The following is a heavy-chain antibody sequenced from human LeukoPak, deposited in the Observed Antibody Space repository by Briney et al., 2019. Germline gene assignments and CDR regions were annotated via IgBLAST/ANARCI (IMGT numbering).Heavy chain of an antibody. CDR3: ARITPYYYGSGSQYWYFDL. CDR1: GDSIRISSYY. V-gene: IGHV4-39*01. CDR2: VYYSGTT. D-gene: IGHD3-10*01. Sequence: SETLSLTCSVSGDSIRISSYYWGWIRQSPEKGLESIGSVYYSGTTYYNPSLRSRVTISIDTSKNQFSLKLSSVTAADTAVYYCARITPYYYGSGSQYWYFDLWGRGTLVTVSS. J-gene: IGHJ2*01.